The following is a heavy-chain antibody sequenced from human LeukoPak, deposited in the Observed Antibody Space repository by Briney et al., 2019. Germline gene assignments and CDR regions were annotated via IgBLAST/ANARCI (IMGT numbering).Heavy chain of an antibody. CDR2: INHSRAT. CDR3: ARGYFDYYGSGSYYNLIDY. V-gene: IGHV4-34*01. Sequence: PSETLSLPCAVSGGSFIGYYWSWLRQPPGKGLEWIGEINHSRATNYNPSLKSRVTISVVTSKKEFSLKLKSVTAADTAIYYCARGYFDYYGSGSYYNLIDYWGQGILVTVSS. J-gene: IGHJ4*02. D-gene: IGHD3-10*01. CDR1: GGSFIGYY.